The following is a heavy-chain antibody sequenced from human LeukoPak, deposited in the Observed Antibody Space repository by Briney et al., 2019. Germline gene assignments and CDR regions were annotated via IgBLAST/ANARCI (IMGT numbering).Heavy chain of an antibody. J-gene: IGHJ6*02. CDR1: GGSISFYY. Sequence: KASETLSLTCTVSGGSISFYYWSWIRQPPGKGLEWLGYIYDSGTTNYNPSLKSRVTISVDTSKNQFSLKLSSGTAADTAVYYCARDRVLGVWGQGTTVTVSS. CDR3: ARDRVLGV. D-gene: IGHD1-1*01. V-gene: IGHV4-59*01. CDR2: IYDSGTT.